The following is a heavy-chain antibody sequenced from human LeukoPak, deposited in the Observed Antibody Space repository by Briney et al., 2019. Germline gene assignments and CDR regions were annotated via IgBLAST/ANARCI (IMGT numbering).Heavy chain of an antibody. D-gene: IGHD3-3*01. CDR3: ARVSRLRGNYDFWSGYYFAY. Sequence: SETLSLTCAVYGGSFSGYYWSWIRQPPGKWLEWIGEINHSGSTNYNPSLKSRVTISVDTSKNQFSLKLSSVTAVDTAVYYCARVSRLRGNYDFWSGYYFAYWGQGTLVTVSS. CDR1: GGSFSGYY. V-gene: IGHV4-34*01. CDR2: INHSGST. J-gene: IGHJ4*02.